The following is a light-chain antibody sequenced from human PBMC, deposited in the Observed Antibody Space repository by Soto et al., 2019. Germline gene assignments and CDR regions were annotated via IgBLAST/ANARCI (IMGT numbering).Light chain of an antibody. CDR1: ESVSSH. Sequence: EIVVTQSPATLSVSPGERFTPSCRASESVSSHFAWYQHKPGQAPSLLIYGASSRATGVPARFSGSGSGTEFTLTISSLQSEDFAVYYCQQYDNWPRTLGQGTKVDIK. CDR3: QQYDNWPRT. J-gene: IGKJ2*01. V-gene: IGKV3D-15*01. CDR2: GAS.